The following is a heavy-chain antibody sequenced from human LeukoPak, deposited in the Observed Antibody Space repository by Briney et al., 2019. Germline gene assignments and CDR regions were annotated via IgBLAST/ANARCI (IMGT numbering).Heavy chain of an antibody. CDR2: IIPILGIA. CDR1: GGTFSSYA. Sequence: GASVKVSCKASGGTFSSYAISWVRQAPGQGLEWMGRIIPILGIANYAQKFQGRATITADKSTSTAYMELSSLRSEDTAVYYCARFPVAVAGFFDYWGQGTLVTVSS. D-gene: IGHD6-19*01. CDR3: ARFPVAVAGFFDY. V-gene: IGHV1-69*04. J-gene: IGHJ4*02.